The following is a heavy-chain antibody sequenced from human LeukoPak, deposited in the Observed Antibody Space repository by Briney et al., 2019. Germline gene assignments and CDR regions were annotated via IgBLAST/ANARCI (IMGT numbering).Heavy chain of an antibody. CDR3: ATQPESYGDSASYFHH. Sequence: GGSLRLSCAASGFTLNNYGMSWVRQAPGKGLEWVSAISGRGDDTYYADSVKGRFTFSRDKSKNILHLDMNSLRADDTAVYYCATQPESYGDSASYFHHWGQGTLVTVSS. CDR2: ISGRGDDT. V-gene: IGHV3-23*01. J-gene: IGHJ1*01. CDR1: GFTLNNYG. D-gene: IGHD4-17*01.